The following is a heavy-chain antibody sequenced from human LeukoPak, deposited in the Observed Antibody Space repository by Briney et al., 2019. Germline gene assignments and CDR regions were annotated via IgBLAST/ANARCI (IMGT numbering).Heavy chain of an antibody. CDR3: AKWGDYDVLTGYYVPDY. V-gene: IGHV3-7*03. D-gene: IGHD3-9*01. CDR2: IKQDGSEK. Sequence: LPGGSLRLSCAASGFTFSSYWMSWVRQAPGKGLEWVANIKQDGSEKYYVDSVKGRFTISRDNSKSTLYLQMNSLRAEDTALYYCAKWGDYDVLTGYYVPDYWGQGTLVTVSS. J-gene: IGHJ4*02. CDR1: GFTFSSYW.